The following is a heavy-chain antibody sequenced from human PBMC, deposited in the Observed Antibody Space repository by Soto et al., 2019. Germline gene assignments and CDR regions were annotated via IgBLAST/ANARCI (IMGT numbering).Heavy chain of an antibody. Sequence: GASMKGSCKGSGGTFSSYTISLVPQAPGQGLEWMGRIIPILGIANYAQKFQGRVTITADKSTSTAYMELSSLRSEDTAVYYCARDSGPYDFSSWGQGTLVTVSS. CDR3: ARDSGPYDFSS. D-gene: IGHD3-3*01. CDR2: IIPILGIA. V-gene: IGHV1-69*04. J-gene: IGHJ5*02. CDR1: GGTFSSYT.